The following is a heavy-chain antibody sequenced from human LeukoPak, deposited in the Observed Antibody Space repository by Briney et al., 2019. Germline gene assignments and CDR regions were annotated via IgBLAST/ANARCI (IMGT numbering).Heavy chain of an antibody. D-gene: IGHD6-6*01. Sequence: GGSLRLSCAASGFTFSSYGMSWVRQAPGKGLEWVSAISGSGGSTYYADSVKGRFTISRDNAKNSLYLQMNSLRAEDTAVYYCARTLDADGSSSTYYMDVWGKGTTVTVSS. V-gene: IGHV3-23*01. CDR1: GFTFSSYG. CDR3: ARTLDADGSSSTYYMDV. J-gene: IGHJ6*03. CDR2: ISGSGGST.